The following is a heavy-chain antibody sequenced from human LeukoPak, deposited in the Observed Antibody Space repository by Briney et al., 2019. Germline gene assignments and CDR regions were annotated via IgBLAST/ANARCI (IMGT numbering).Heavy chain of an antibody. J-gene: IGHJ4*02. V-gene: IGHV3-48*03. D-gene: IGHD6-19*01. CDR1: GFTFSSYE. CDR2: ISSGSTI. CDR3: ARESIAVAGAPFDY. Sequence: PGGSLRLSCAASGFTFSSYEMNWVRQAPGKGLEWVSYISSGSTIYDADCVKGRFTISRDNAKNSLYLQMNSLRAEDTAVYYCARESIAVAGAPFDYWGQGTLVTVSS.